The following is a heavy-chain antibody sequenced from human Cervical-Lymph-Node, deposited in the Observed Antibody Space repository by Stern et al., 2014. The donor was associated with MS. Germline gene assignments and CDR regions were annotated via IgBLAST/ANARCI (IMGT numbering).Heavy chain of an antibody. CDR3: TTERIVTGLYDT. V-gene: IGHV3-15*01. J-gene: IGHJ5*02. Sequence: EVQLVQSGGGLVKPGGSLTLSCAGSGFTFSYAWMSWVRQVPGKGLEWVGRIKSKSDGGTTDYAAPVKGRFNISRDDSTNIQYLQMNSLKTEDTAVYYCTTERIVTGLYDTWGQGTLITVSS. D-gene: IGHD1-14*01. CDR2: IKSKSDGGTT. CDR1: GFTFSYAW.